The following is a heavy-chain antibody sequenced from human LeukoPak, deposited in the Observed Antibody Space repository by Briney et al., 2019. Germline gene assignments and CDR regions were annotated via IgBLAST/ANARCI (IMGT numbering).Heavy chain of an antibody. J-gene: IGHJ3*02. V-gene: IGHV4-61*02. CDR3: ARVGSIVVVIDDAFDI. Sequence: SQTLSLTCTVSGGSISSGSYYWSWIRQPAGKGLEWIGRIYTSGSTNYNPSLKSRVTISLDTSKNQFSLKLSSVTAADTAVYYCARVGSIVVVIDDAFDIWGQGTMVTVSS. D-gene: IGHD3-22*01. CDR1: GGSISSGSYY. CDR2: IYTSGST.